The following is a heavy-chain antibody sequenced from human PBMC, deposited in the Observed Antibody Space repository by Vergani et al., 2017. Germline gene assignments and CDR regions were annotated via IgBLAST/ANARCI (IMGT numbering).Heavy chain of an antibody. CDR3: ARDPSDY. V-gene: IGHV4-38-2*02. CDR2: IYHSGST. CDR1: GYSISSGYY. J-gene: IGHJ4*02. Sequence: QVQLQESGPGLVKPSETLSLTCAVSGYSISSGYYWGWIRQPPGKGLEWIGSIYHSGSTYYNPSLKSRVTISVDTSKNQFSLKLSSVTVADTAVYYCARDPSDYWGQGTLVTVSS.